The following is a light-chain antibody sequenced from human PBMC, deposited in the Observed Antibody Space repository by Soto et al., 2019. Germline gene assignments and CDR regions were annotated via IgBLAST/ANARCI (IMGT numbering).Light chain of an antibody. CDR1: QGIRSA. V-gene: IGKV1-39*01. Sequence: IQLTQSPSSLSASVGDRVTITCRASQGIRSALGWYQQKPGKVPKLLIYAASSLQSGVPSRFSGSGSGTDFTLTISSLQPEDFATYYCQQSYSTPFTFGPGTKVDIK. CDR2: AAS. CDR3: QQSYSTPFT. J-gene: IGKJ3*01.